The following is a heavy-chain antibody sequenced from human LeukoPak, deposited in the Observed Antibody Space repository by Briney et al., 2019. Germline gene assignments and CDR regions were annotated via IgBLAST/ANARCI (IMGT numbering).Heavy chain of an antibody. Sequence: GGSLRLSCAASGFTFSSYTMNWVRQAPGKGLEWVSSISSSSSYIYYAESVKGRFTMSRDNAKNSLYLQMKSLRAEDTAVYYCARYDFWSGIVVFWGQGTLVTVSS. J-gene: IGHJ4*02. CDR3: ARYDFWSGIVVF. V-gene: IGHV3-21*01. CDR1: GFTFSSYT. CDR2: ISSSSSYI. D-gene: IGHD3-3*01.